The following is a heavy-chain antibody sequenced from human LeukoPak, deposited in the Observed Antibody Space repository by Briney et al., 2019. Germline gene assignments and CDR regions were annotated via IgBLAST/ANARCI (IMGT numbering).Heavy chain of an antibody. CDR2: IIPILGIA. J-gene: IGHJ4*02. CDR1: GGTFSSYA. V-gene: IGHV1-69*04. CDR3: ARAYYDSSADTFDY. D-gene: IGHD3-22*01. Sequence: SVKVSCQASGGTFSSYAISWVRQAPGQGLEWMGRIIPILGIANYAQKFQGRVTITADKSTSTAYMELSSLRSEDTAVYYCARAYYDSSADTFDYWGQGTLVTVSS.